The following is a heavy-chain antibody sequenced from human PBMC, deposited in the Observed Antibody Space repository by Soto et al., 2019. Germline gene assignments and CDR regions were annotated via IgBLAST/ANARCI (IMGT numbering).Heavy chain of an antibody. J-gene: IGHJ6*02. D-gene: IGHD3-10*01. Sequence: EAQLVESGGGLVKPGGTLRLSCAASGFIFTKAWMSWVRQAPGKGLEWVGRVTSKTAGGTTDYAAPVKGRFTSSRDDSENVLYLQMNSLKTEDTAVYYCTTDRVRGFSDHLYFAMDVWGQGTPVTVSS. V-gene: IGHV3-15*01. CDR2: VTSKTAGGTT. CDR1: GFIFTKAW. CDR3: TTDRVRGFSDHLYFAMDV.